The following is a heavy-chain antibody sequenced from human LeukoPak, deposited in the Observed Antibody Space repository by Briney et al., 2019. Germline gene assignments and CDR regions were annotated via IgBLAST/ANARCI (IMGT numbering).Heavy chain of an antibody. J-gene: IGHJ5*02. CDR3: ARDVSPKAKAAAFNWFDP. V-gene: IGHV4-4*07. Sequence: SETLSLTCTVSGGSISSYYWSWIRQPAGKGLEWIGRIYTSGSTNYNPSLKSRVTMSVDTSKNQFSLKLSSVTAADTAVYYCARDVSPKAKAAAFNWFDPWGQGTLVTVSS. CDR2: IYTSGST. D-gene: IGHD6-13*01. CDR1: GGSISSYY.